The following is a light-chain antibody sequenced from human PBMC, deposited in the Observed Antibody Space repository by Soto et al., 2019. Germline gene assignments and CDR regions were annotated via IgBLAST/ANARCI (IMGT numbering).Light chain of an antibody. V-gene: IGKV1-5*01. J-gene: IGKJ1*01. CDR1: QSISSW. CDR2: DAS. Sequence: DIQTTQSPSTLSASVGDRVTITCRASQSISSWLAWYQQKPGKAPKLLIYDASSLESGVPSRFSGSGSGTEFTLTISSLQPDDFATYYCQQYNSYSGTFGQGTKVGI. CDR3: QQYNSYSGT.